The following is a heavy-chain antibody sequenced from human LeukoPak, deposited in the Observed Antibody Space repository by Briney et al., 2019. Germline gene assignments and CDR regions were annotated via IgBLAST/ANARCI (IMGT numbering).Heavy chain of an antibody. Sequence: PSETLSLTCAVYGGSFSGYYWSWIRQPPGKGLEWIGEINHSGSTNYNPSLKSRVTISVDTSKNQFSLKLSSVTAADTAVYYCASYATTDYYYGMDVWGQGTTVTVSS. J-gene: IGHJ6*02. CDR3: ASYATTDYYYGMDV. CDR2: INHSGST. D-gene: IGHD1-1*01. CDR1: GGSFSGYY. V-gene: IGHV4-34*01.